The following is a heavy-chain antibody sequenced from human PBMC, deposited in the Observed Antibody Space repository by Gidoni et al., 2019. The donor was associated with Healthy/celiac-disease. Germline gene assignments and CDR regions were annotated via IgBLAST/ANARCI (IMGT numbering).Heavy chain of an antibody. CDR2: ISYDGSNK. CDR1: GFTFSSYA. D-gene: IGHD3-22*01. Sequence: QVQLVESGGGVGQPRRALRLSCAASGFTFSSYAMHWVRQAPGKGLEWVAVISYDGSNKYYADSVKGRFTISRDNSKNTLYLQMNSLRAEDTAVYYCARDDSSGYYGELVDYWGQGTLVTVSS. CDR3: ARDDSSGYYGELVDY. J-gene: IGHJ4*02. V-gene: IGHV3-30-3*01.